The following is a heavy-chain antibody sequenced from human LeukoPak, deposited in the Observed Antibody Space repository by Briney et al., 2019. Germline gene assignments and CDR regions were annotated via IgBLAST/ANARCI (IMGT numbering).Heavy chain of an antibody. Sequence: GGSLRLSCEASGFTFSSYSMNWVRQAPGKGLEWVSSISSSSSYIYYADSVKGRFTISRDNAKNSLYLQMNSLRAEDTAVYYCARDPPMAAAGNRAMDVWGQGTTVTVSS. V-gene: IGHV3-21*01. J-gene: IGHJ6*02. CDR1: GFTFSSYS. CDR2: ISSSSSYI. D-gene: IGHD6-13*01. CDR3: ARDPPMAAAGNRAMDV.